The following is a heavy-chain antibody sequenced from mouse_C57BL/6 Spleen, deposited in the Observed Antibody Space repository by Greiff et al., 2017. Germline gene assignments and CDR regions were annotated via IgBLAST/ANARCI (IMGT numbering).Heavy chain of an antibody. V-gene: IGHV2-9-1*01. CDR2: IWTGGGT. CDR3: ARNPIYYDYDVLYFDY. J-gene: IGHJ2*01. CDR1: GFSLTSYA. Sequence: QVQLKESGPGLVAPSQSLSITCTVSGFSLTSYAISWVRQPPGKGLEWLGVIWTGGGTNYNSALKSRLRISRDTSKSQVFLKMNSLQTDDTARYYCARNPIYYDYDVLYFDYWGQGTTLTVSS. D-gene: IGHD2-4*01.